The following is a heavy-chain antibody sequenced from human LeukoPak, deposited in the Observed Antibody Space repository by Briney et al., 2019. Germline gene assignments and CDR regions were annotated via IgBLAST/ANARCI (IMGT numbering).Heavy chain of an antibody. CDR3: ARRLTGGVTDFFDF. Sequence: GGSLRFSCAASGFTFSSHSMSWVRQPPGEGLEWVAAISPSGDSTTYRDSVKGQFTISRDNSRNRLYLQMNTLTVEDTAIYYSARRLTGGVTDFFDFWGQGALVTVSS. D-gene: IGHD2-8*02. V-gene: IGHV3-23*01. J-gene: IGHJ4*02. CDR1: GFTFSSHS. CDR2: ISPSGDST.